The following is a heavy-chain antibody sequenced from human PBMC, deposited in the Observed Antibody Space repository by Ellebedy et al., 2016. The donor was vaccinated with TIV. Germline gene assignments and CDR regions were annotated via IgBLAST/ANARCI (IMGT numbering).Heavy chain of an antibody. CDR3: ARELSGSDHFDY. Sequence: MPSETLSLTCTVSGGSISGNNWSWIRQTPGSGLEWIGHILYSGSTKYNPSLKSRVTISVDRSKNQFSLKLNSVTAADTAMYYCARELSGSDHFDYWGQGTLVTVSS. J-gene: IGHJ4*02. V-gene: IGHV4-59*01. CDR2: ILYSGST. CDR1: GGSISGNN. D-gene: IGHD6-19*01.